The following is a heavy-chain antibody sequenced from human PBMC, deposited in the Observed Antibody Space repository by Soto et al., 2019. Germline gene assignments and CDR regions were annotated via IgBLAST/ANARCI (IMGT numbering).Heavy chain of an antibody. CDR1: GFSFSDYT. CDR3: ARVGAFCSGTGCRDYYHYMDF. D-gene: IGHD2-2*01. CDR2: ISGSTSYT. Sequence: EVQLVESGGGLVKPGGSLRLSCAASGFSFSDYTMNWVRQAPGKGLEWVSSISGSTSYTYYADSLKGRFTVSRDNAEKSLYLQMHSLRAEDTAVYYCARVGAFCSGTGCRDYYHYMDFWGKGTTVTVSS. J-gene: IGHJ6*03. V-gene: IGHV3-21*01.